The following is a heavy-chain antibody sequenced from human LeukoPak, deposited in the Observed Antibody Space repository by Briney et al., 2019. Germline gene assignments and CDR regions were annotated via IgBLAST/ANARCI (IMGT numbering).Heavy chain of an antibody. CDR3: ARGPLIVVVPAAMYNWFDP. V-gene: IGHV4-34*01. D-gene: IGHD2-2*01. CDR1: GFTFTNYW. Sequence: AGGSLRLSCAASGFTFTNYWMSWIRQPPGKGLEWIGEINHSGSTNYNPSLKSRVTISVDTSKNQFSLKLSSVTAADTVVYYCARGPLIVVVPAAMYNWFDPWGQGTLVTVSS. CDR2: INHSGST. J-gene: IGHJ5*02.